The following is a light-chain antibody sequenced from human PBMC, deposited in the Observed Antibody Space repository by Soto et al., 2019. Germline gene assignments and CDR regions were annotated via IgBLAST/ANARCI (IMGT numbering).Light chain of an antibody. Sequence: DIVMTQSPDSLAVSLGERATINCKSSQSVLYSSNNKNYLAWYQQKPGQPPKLLIYWASTRESGVPDRFSGSGSGTDFTLTISSLQAEDVAVYYCQQYYSTPYNFGQGTKLEFK. CDR1: QSVLYSSNNKNY. CDR3: QQYYSTPYN. CDR2: WAS. J-gene: IGKJ2*01. V-gene: IGKV4-1*01.